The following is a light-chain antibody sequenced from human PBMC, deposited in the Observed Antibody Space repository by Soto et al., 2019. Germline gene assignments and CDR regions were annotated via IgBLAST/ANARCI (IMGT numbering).Light chain of an antibody. Sequence: QSVLTQPPSASGTPGQRVTISCSGSSSNIGSNTVNWYQQLPGTAPKLLIYINNQRPSGVPDRLSGSKSGTSASLAISGLQSEDEADYYCAAWDDSLNGVVFGGGPKVTVL. V-gene: IGLV1-44*01. J-gene: IGLJ2*01. CDR1: SSNIGSNT. CDR2: INN. CDR3: AAWDDSLNGVV.